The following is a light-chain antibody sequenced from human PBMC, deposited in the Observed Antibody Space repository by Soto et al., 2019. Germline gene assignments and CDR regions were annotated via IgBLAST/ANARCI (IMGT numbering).Light chain of an antibody. Sequence: EIVLTQSPGTLSLSPGERATLSCRASQSVSSSYLAWYQQKPGQAPRLLIYGASTRATGTPARFSGSGSGTEFALTIGSLQSEDFAVYYCQHYVSPPITFGQGTRLEIK. CDR2: GAS. CDR1: QSVSSSY. J-gene: IGKJ5*01. V-gene: IGKV3-20*01. CDR3: QHYVSPPIT.